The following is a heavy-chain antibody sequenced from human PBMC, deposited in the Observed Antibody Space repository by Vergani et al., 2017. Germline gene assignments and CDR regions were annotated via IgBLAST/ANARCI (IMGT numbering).Heavy chain of an antibody. V-gene: IGHV4-61*10. CDR2: IYYSGST. D-gene: IGHD3-3*01. CDR1: GGSVSSGSYY. Sequence: QVQLQESGPGLVKPSETLSLTCTVSGGSVSSGSYYWSWIRQPAGKGLEWIGYIYYSGSTNYNPSLKSRVTRSVDTSKNQFSLKLSSVTAADTAVYYCARSPIYYDFWSGYSPYYFDYWGQGTLVTVSS. CDR3: ARSPIYYDFWSGYSPYYFDY. J-gene: IGHJ4*02.